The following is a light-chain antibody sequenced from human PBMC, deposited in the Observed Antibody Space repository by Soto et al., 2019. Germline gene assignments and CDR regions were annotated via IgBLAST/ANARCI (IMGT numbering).Light chain of an antibody. CDR1: SSNIGNNY. CDR3: RTRGRSLSAYV. CDR2: DNN. J-gene: IGLJ1*01. V-gene: IGLV1-51*01. Sequence: HSALTQPPAVFAAPGQKVTISCSGSSSNIGNNYVSWYQQLPGTAPKLLIYDNNKRPSGIPDRFSGSKSGTSATLGITGLQTGDEADYNYRTRGRSLSAYVFETG.